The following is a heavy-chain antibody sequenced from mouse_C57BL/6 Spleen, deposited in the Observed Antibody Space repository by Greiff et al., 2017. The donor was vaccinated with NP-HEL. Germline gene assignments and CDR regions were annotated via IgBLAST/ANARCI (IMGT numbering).Heavy chain of an antibody. CDR1: GYTFTSYW. CDR3: ARWGYYYGSSYWYFDV. CDR2: IYPGSGST. V-gene: IGHV1-55*01. Sequence: QVQLQQPGAELVKPGASVKMSCKASGYTFTSYWITWVKQRPGQGLEWIGDIYPGSGSTNYNEKFKSKATLTVDTSSSTAYMQLSSLTSEDSAVYYCARWGYYYGSSYWYFDVWGTGTTVTVS. J-gene: IGHJ1*03. D-gene: IGHD1-1*01.